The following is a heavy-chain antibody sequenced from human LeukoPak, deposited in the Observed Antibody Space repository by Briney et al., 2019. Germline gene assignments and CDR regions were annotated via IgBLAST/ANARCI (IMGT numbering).Heavy chain of an antibody. V-gene: IGHV1-2*02. CDR3: ATGDYGDYLGWFDP. Sequence: ASEKVSCKASGYTFTGYYMHWVRQAPGQGLEWMGWINPNSGGTNYAQKFQGRVTMTRDTSISTAYMELSRPRSDDTAVYYCATGDYGDYLGWFDPWGQGTLVTVSS. CDR2: INPNSGGT. J-gene: IGHJ5*02. D-gene: IGHD4-17*01. CDR1: GYTFTGYY.